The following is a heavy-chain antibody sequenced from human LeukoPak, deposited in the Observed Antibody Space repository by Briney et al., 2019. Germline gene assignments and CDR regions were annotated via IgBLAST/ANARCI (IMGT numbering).Heavy chain of an antibody. CDR3: ARVTAVAAPWVY. V-gene: IGHV3-48*04. D-gene: IGHD6-19*01. Sequence: GGSLRLCCAASGFTFSSYGMNWARQAPGKGLEWVSYISSSGSTIQYADSVEGRFTISRDNAKNSLYLQMHSLRAEDTAVYYCARVTAVAAPWVYWGQGTQVTVSS. CDR1: GFTFSSYG. J-gene: IGHJ4*02. CDR2: ISSSGSTI.